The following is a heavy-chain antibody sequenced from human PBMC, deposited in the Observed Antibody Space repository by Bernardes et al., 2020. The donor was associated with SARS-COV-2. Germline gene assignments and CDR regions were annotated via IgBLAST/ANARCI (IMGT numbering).Heavy chain of an antibody. CDR2: IDPNSGGT. D-gene: IGHD1-1*01. J-gene: IGHJ6*02. CDR1: GYIFTSHY. V-gene: IGHV1-2*02. Sequence: ASVKVSCKASGYIFTSHYMHWVRRAPGQGLEWMGWIDPNSGGTNYAQNFQGRAIMTRDTSINTAYLELSSQRSDDTAQYYCVRERWNSAGTYCYGMDVWGQGTAVTVSS. CDR3: VRERWNSAGTYCYGMDV.